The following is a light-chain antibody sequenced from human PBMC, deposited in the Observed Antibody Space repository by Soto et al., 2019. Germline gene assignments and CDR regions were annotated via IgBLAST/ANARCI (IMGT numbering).Light chain of an antibody. CDR1: SSDIGGYNY. CDR2: DVT. CDR3: CSYTSSSTLV. V-gene: IGLV2-14*03. J-gene: IGLJ2*01. Sequence: QCALTQPASVSGSPGQSIIISCSGTSSDIGGYNYVSWYQQHPGKAPKLMIYDVTNRPSGVSNRFSGSKSGITASLTISGLQAEDEADYYCCSYTSSSTLVLGGGTKLTVL.